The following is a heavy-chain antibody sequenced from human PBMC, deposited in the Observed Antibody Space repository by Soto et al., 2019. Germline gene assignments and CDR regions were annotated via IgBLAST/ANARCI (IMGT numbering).Heavy chain of an antibody. CDR2: IYYSGST. V-gene: IGHV4-39*01. CDR1: GGSISSSSYY. CDR3: ARQEGDFWSGYQFDY. D-gene: IGHD3-3*01. Sequence: PSETLSLTCTVSGGSISSSSYYWGWIRQPPGKGLEWIGSIYYSGSTYYNPSLKSRVTISVDTSKNQFSLKLSSVTAADTAVYYCARQEGDFWSGYQFDYWGQGTLVTVSS. J-gene: IGHJ4*02.